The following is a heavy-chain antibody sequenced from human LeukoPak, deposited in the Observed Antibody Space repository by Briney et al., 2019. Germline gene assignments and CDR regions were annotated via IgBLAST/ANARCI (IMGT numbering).Heavy chain of an antibody. CDR3: AKGPSPIYGDQGAYFDY. D-gene: IGHD4-17*01. J-gene: IGHJ4*02. V-gene: IGHV3-23*01. CDR2: ISGSGGST. Sequence: QPGGSLRLSCAASGFTFSDYYMSWIRQAPGKGLEWVSAISGSGGSTYYADSVKGRFTISRDNSKNTLYLQMNSLRAEDTAVYYCAKGPSPIYGDQGAYFDYWGQGTLVTVSS. CDR1: GFTFSDYY.